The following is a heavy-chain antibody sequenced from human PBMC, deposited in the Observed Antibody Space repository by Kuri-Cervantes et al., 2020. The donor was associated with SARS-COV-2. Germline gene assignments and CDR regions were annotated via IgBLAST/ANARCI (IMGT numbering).Heavy chain of an antibody. CDR2: ISYDGSNK. J-gene: IGHJ5*02. Sequence: GESLKISCAASGFTFSSYGMHWVRQAPGKGLEWVAVISYDGSNKYYADSVKGRFTISRDNSKNTLYLQMNSLRAEDTAVYYCAKGSGTADGGFDPWGQGTLVTVSS. CDR3: AKGSGTADGGFDP. V-gene: IGHV3-30*18. CDR1: GFTFSSYG. D-gene: IGHD6-19*01.